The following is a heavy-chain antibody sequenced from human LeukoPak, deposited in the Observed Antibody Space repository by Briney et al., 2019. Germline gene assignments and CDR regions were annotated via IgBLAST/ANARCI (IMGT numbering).Heavy chain of an antibody. D-gene: IGHD6-13*01. CDR3: ARVIAAAGSHFDY. CDR1: GFTFSDYY. CDR2: ISSSGSTI. J-gene: IGHJ4*02. V-gene: IGHV3-11*01. Sequence: GGSLRLSCAASGFTFSDYYMSWIRQAPGKGLEWVSYISSSGSTIYYADSVKGRFTISTDNAKNSLYLQMNSLRAEDTAVYYCARVIAAAGSHFDYWGQGTLVTVSS.